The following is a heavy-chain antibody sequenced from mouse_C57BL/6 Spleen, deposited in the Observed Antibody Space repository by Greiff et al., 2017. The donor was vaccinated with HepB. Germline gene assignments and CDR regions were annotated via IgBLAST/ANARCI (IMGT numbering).Heavy chain of an antibody. Sequence: EVQLVESGGGLVKPGGSLKLSCAASGFTFSDYGMHWVRQAPEKGLEWVAYISSGSSTIYYADTVKGRFTISRDNAKNTLFLQMTSLRSEDTAMYYCARASYGSRETAWFACWGQGTLVTVSA. CDR3: ARASYGSRETAWFAC. CDR1: GFTFSDYG. V-gene: IGHV5-17*01. CDR2: ISSGSSTI. D-gene: IGHD1-1*01. J-gene: IGHJ3*01.